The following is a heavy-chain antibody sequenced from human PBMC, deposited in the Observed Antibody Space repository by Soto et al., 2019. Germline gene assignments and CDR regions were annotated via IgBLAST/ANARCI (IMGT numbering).Heavy chain of an antibody. CDR3: ARGSSPLDY. CDR1: GDTFSTFT. CDR2: IIPKFDAP. V-gene: IGHV1-69*06. Sequence: QVQLVQSGAEVKKPGSSVKVSCKASGDTFSTFTFNWVRQAPGQGLEWMGRIIPKFDAPDFAQKFQGRVTITADTSTSTVYMDLRSLSSDDTAVYYCARGSSPLDYWGQGTLVTVSS. J-gene: IGHJ4*02.